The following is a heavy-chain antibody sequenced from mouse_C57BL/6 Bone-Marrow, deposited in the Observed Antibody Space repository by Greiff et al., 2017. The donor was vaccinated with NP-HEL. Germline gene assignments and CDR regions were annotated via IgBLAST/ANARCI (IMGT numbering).Heavy chain of an antibody. CDR3: TTTGTGYFDV. D-gene: IGHD4-1*01. Sequence: VQLKESGAELVRPGAPVKLSCTASGFNIKDDYMHWVKQRPEQGLEWIGWIDPENGDTEYASKFQGKATITADTSSNTAYLQLSSLTSEDTAVYYCTTTGTGYFDVWGTGTTVTVSS. V-gene: IGHV14-4*01. J-gene: IGHJ1*03. CDR1: GFNIKDDY. CDR2: IDPENGDT.